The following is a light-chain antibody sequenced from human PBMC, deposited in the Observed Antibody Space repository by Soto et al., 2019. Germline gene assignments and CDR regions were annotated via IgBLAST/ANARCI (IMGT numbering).Light chain of an antibody. CDR3: LQFDNWPVWT. CDR1: QSISTN. V-gene: IGKV3-15*01. Sequence: EIVMTQSPVTLSVSPGQRAILTCGASQSISTNLAWYQQKPGQAPRLLIYGASTRATDIPARFSGSGSGTEFTLTISSLQPEDFAVYYCLQFDNWPVWTFGHGTRVQV. J-gene: IGKJ1*01. CDR2: GAS.